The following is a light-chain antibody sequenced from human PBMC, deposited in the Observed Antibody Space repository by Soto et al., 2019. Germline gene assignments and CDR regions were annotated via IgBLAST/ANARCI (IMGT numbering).Light chain of an antibody. CDR2: KAS. CDR1: QTISTW. Sequence: IPMTQSPSTLSASVGDRVTFTCRASQTISTWLAWYQQKPGEAPKLLIYKASTLEVGVPSRFSASGSGTEFTLTINTLQPADYATYYCQQYNSYPWTFCQGTKV. CDR3: QQYNSYPWT. J-gene: IGKJ1*01. V-gene: IGKV1-5*03.